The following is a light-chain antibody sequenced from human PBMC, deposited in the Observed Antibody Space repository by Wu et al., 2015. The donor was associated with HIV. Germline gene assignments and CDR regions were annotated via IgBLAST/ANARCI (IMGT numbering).Light chain of an antibody. V-gene: IGKV3-20*01. CDR2: GAS. CDR3: LQYGTSPRT. Sequence: EIVLTQSPGTLSLSPGERATLSCRASQSLNTNYLAWYQQKPGQAPRLLIYGASTRAAGTPDRFSGSASGTDFTLTIANLDPEDFAVYYCLQYGTSPRTFGQGTRVEIK. CDR1: QSLNTNY. J-gene: IGKJ1*01.